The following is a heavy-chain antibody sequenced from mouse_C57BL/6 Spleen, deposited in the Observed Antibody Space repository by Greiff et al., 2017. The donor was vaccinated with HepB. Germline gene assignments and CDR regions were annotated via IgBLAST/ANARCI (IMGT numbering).Heavy chain of an antibody. Sequence: VKLVESGPELVKSGASVKISCKASGYAFSSFWMNWVKQRPGKGLEWIGRIYPGDGDTNYNGKFKGKATLTADKSASTAYMQLGSLTSEDSAVYFCAREGTRGTMDYWGQGTSVTVSS. CDR2: IYPGDGDT. V-gene: IGHV1-82*01. CDR3: AREGTRGTMDY. J-gene: IGHJ4*01. CDR1: GYAFSSFW. D-gene: IGHD3-3*01.